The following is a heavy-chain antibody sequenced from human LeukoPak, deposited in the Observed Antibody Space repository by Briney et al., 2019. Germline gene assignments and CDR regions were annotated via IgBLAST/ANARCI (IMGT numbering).Heavy chain of an antibody. CDR3: ARGPISARPGLDY. CDR2: ISTYNGNT. J-gene: IGHJ4*02. D-gene: IGHD6-6*01. CDR1: GYTFTTYD. Sequence: APVKVSCKASGYTFTTYDFSWVRQAPGQGLEWMGWISTYNGNTNYAQKFQGRVPMTTDTSTSTAYMELRSLRSDDTAVYYCARGPISARPGLDYWGQGTLVTVSS. V-gene: IGHV1-18*01.